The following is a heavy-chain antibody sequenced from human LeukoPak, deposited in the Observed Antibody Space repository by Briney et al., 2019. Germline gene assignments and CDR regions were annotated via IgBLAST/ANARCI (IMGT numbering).Heavy chain of an antibody. CDR1: GGSFSGYY. D-gene: IGHD6-19*01. CDR2: INHSGST. V-gene: IGHV4-34*01. Sequence: TPSETLSLTCAVYGGSFSGYYWSWIRQPPGKGLEWIGEINHSGSTNYNPSLKSRVTISVDTSKNQFSLKLSSVTAADTAVYYCARVVPWSYSSGQIGGYYFDYWGQGTLVTVSS. J-gene: IGHJ4*02. CDR3: ARVVPWSYSSGQIGGYYFDY.